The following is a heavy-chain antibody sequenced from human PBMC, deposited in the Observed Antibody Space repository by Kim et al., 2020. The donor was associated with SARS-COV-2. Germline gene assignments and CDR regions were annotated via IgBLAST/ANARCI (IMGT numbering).Heavy chain of an antibody. J-gene: IGHJ5*02. CDR3: ARDSGPSDYFWGNYRTNWFDP. V-gene: IGHV1-18*01. D-gene: IGHD3-16*02. Sequence: ASVKVSCKASGYTFNTYGISWVRQAPGQGLEWLGWINTYNANTDCAQKVQDRVTMTTDTSTNTAYMELRSLSSEDTAVYYCARDSGPSDYFWGNYRTNWFDPWGQGTLVTVSS. CDR2: INTYNANT. CDR1: GYTFNTYG.